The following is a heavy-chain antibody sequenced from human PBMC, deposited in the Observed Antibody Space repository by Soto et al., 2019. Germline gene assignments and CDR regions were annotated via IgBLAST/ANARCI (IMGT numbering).Heavy chain of an antibody. J-gene: IGHJ3*01. CDR1: GFSFRNYG. D-gene: IGHD6-19*01. V-gene: IGHV3-33*01. CDR2: IWYDGSKR. CDR3: ARGWGSGVPHRWLDV. Sequence: QEQLVESGGGVVQPGRSLRLSCAASGFSFRNYGIHWVRQAPGKGLDWVAVIWYDGSKRYYADSVRGRFTISRDNSGNTVHLQMDSLRAEDTAVYYCARGWGSGVPHRWLDVWGQGTTVVVS.